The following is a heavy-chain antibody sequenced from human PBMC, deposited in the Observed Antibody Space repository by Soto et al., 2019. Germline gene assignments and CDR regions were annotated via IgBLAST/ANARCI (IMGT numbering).Heavy chain of an antibody. Sequence: GASVKVSCKASGYSFTNYAVHWVRQAPGQRLEWMGWINTGNGNTKYSQKFQGRVTITRDTSASTAYMELSSLRSEDTAVFYCAREASNSMDYWGQGTLVTVSS. CDR1: GYSFTNYA. CDR3: AREASNSMDY. J-gene: IGHJ4*02. D-gene: IGHD4-4*01. CDR2: INTGNGNT. V-gene: IGHV1-3*04.